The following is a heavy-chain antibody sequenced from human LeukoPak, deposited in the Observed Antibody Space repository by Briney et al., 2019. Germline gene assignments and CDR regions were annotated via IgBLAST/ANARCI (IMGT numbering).Heavy chain of an antibody. J-gene: IGHJ4*02. Sequence: PSETLSLTCTVSGGSISSGGYYWSWIRQHPGKGLEWIGYIYYSGCTYYNPSLKSPFTISVDTSKNPFSLKLSSVTAADTAVYYCARAKRKWELHWGQGTLVTVSS. CDR3: ARAKRKWELH. CDR1: GGSISSGGYY. V-gene: IGHV4-31*01. D-gene: IGHD1-26*01. CDR2: IYYSGCT.